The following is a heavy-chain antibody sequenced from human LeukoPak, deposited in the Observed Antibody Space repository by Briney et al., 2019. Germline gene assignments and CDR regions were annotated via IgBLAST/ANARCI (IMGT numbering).Heavy chain of an antibody. CDR3: ARGWGLDFWSGYWVHYYYMDV. J-gene: IGHJ6*03. CDR2: IYYSGST. D-gene: IGHD3-3*01. Sequence: SETLSLTCTVSGGSISSHYWSWIRQPPGKGLEWIGYIYYSGSTNYNPSLKSRFTISVDSSKNQFSLKLSSVTVADTAVYYWARGWGLDFWSGYWVHYYYMDVWGKGTTVTVSS. CDR1: GGSISSHY. V-gene: IGHV4-59*11.